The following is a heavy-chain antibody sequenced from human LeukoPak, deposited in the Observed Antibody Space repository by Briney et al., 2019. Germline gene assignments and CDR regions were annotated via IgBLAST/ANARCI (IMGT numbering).Heavy chain of an antibody. Sequence: SETLSLTCAVSGYSISSGYYWGWIRQPPGKGLEWIGSIYYSGSTYYNPSLKSRVTISVDTSKNQFSLKLSSVTAADTAVYYCAIIDGIFDYWGQGTLVTVSS. CDR3: AIIDGIFDY. CDR1: GYSISSGYY. CDR2: IYYSGST. J-gene: IGHJ4*02. V-gene: IGHV4-38-2*01. D-gene: IGHD1-26*01.